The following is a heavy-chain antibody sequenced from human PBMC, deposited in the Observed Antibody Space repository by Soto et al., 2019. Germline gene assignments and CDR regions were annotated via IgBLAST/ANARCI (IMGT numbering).Heavy chain of an antibody. Sequence: ASVKVSCKASGYTFTDYYIHWVRQAPGQGLEWLGWFNPKTGGPNYAPKSHGRVTMTRDTSISTTYMELTSLTSDDTAVYYCAREHAGFGDFWGPGTLVTVSS. CDR3: AREHAGFGDF. J-gene: IGHJ4*02. D-gene: IGHD3-16*01. CDR1: GYTFTDYY. CDR2: FNPKTGGP. V-gene: IGHV1-2*02.